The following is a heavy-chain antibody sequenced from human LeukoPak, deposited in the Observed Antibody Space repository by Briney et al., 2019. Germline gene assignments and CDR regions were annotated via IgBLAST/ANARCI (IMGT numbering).Heavy chain of an antibody. CDR2: INHSGST. V-gene: IGHV4-34*01. Sequence: SETLSLTCAVYGGSFSGYYWSWLRQPPGKGLEWIGEINHSGSTNYNPSLKSRVTISVDTSKNQLSLKLSSVTAADTAFYYCASQGHHGKIVGTTLSYFYMDVWGKGTTVTVSS. CDR3: ASQGHHGKIVGTTLSYFYMDV. J-gene: IGHJ6*03. D-gene: IGHD1-26*01. CDR1: GGSFSGYY.